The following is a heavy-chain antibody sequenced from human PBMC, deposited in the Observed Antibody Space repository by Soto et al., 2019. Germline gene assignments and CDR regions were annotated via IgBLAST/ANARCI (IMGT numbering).Heavy chain of an antibody. V-gene: IGHV3-13*05. CDR1: GFTFSSYD. J-gene: IGHJ4*02. D-gene: IGHD5-18*01. CDR3: ARDYGDTAMVTPGY. CDR2: IGTAGDP. Sequence: EVQLVESGGGLVQPGGSLRLSCAASGFTFSSYDMHWVRQATGKGLEWVSAIGTAGDPYYPGSVKGRFTISRENAKNSLYLQMNSLRAEDTAVYYCARDYGDTAMVTPGYWGQGTLVTVSS.